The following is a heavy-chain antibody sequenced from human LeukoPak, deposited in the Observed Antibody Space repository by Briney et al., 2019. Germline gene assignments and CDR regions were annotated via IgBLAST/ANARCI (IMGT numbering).Heavy chain of an antibody. CDR3: AREGHSSSWFNWFDP. CDR1: GFTFSSYA. V-gene: IGHV3-23*01. CDR2: ISGSGGST. J-gene: IGHJ5*02. Sequence: GGSLRLSCAASGFTFSSYAMSWVRQAPGKGLEWVSAISGSGGSTYYADSVKGRFTISRDNSKNTLYLQMNSLRAEDTAVYYCAREGHSSSWFNWFDPWGQGTLVTVSS. D-gene: IGHD6-13*01.